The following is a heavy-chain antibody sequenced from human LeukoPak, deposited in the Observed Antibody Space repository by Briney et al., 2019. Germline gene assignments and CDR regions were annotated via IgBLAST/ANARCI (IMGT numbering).Heavy chain of an antibody. D-gene: IGHD3-10*01. Sequence: SETLSLTCTVSGGSISSYYWSWIRQPPGKGLEGIGYIYYSGSTNYNPSLRSRVTISVDTSKNQFSLKLSSVTAADTAVYYCARRGLADAFDIWGQGTMVTVSS. CDR3: ARRGLADAFDI. CDR2: IYYSGST. J-gene: IGHJ3*02. V-gene: IGHV4-59*01. CDR1: GGSISSYY.